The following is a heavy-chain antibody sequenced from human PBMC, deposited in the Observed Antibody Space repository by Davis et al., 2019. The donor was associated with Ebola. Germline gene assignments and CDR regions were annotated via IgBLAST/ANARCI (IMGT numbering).Heavy chain of an antibody. J-gene: IGHJ6*03. V-gene: IGHV4-61*10. CDR1: GGSVNSGSYY. CDR2: IYSTGTT. CDR3: ARTTYSYGYYMDV. D-gene: IGHD5-18*01. Sequence: SETLSLTCTVSGGSVNSGSYYWSWIRQPAGKRLEWIGHIYSTGTTNYNPSLNSRVTMSIDTSKNQFSLNLTSVTAADTAVYYCARTTYSYGYYMDVWGKGTTVTVSS.